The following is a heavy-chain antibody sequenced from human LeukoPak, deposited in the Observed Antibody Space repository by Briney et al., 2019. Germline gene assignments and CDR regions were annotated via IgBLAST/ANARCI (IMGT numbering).Heavy chain of an antibody. D-gene: IGHD2-21*01. Sequence: PSETLSLTCTVSGGSISSYYWSWIRQPPGKGLEWIGCIYYSGSTNYNPSLKSRVTISVDTSKNQFSLKLSSVTAADTAVYYCAGERGGGDTNWFDPWGQGTLVTVSS. J-gene: IGHJ5*02. CDR1: GGSISSYY. CDR3: AGERGGGDTNWFDP. V-gene: IGHV4-59*01. CDR2: IYYSGST.